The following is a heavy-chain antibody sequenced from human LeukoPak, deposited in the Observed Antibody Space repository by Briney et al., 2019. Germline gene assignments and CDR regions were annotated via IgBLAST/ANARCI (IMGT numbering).Heavy chain of an antibody. CDR2: ISYDGSNK. Sequence: GGSLRLSCAASGFTFSSCGMHWVRQAPGKGLEWVAVISYDGSNKYYADSVKGRFTISRDNSKNTLYLQMNSLRAEDTAVYYCAKVSSPFSSGWYRSSFDYWGQGTLVTVSS. D-gene: IGHD6-19*01. J-gene: IGHJ4*02. V-gene: IGHV3-30*18. CDR3: AKVSSPFSSGWYRSSFDY. CDR1: GFTFSSCG.